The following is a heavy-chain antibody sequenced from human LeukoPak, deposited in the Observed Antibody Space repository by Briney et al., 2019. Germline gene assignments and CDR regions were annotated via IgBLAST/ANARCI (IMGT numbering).Heavy chain of an antibody. Sequence: SVKVSCKASGGTFSSYAISWVRQAPGQGLEWMGGIIPIFGTANYAQKFQGRVTITADKSTSTAYMELSSLRSGDTAVYYCKGVIAAAGMLDYWGQGTLVTVSS. J-gene: IGHJ4*02. D-gene: IGHD6-13*01. CDR1: GGTFSSYA. CDR2: IIPIFGTA. V-gene: IGHV1-69*06. CDR3: KGVIAAAGMLDY.